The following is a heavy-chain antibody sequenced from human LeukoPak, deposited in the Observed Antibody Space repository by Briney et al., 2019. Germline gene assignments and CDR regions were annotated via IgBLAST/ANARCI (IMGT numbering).Heavy chain of an antibody. CDR2: ISYDGSNK. V-gene: IGHV3-30*18. CDR1: GFTFSSYG. D-gene: IGHD6-19*01. J-gene: IGHJ4*02. CDR3: AKGGGRSGCDY. Sequence: PGGPLRPPFQPLGFTFSSYGMHWAPQAPGKGLGGVAVISYDGSNKYYADSVKGRFTISRDNSKNTLYLQMNSLRAEDTAVYYCAKGGGRSGCDYWGQGTLVTVSS.